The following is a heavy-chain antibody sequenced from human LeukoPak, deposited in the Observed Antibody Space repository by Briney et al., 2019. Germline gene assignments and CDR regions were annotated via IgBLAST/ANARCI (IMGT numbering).Heavy chain of an antibody. CDR1: GYSFSSYG. J-gene: IGHJ4*02. CDR3: ARAHPEYYDSRGRNPLDY. CDR2: ISAYNGNT. Sequence: GASVKVSCKASGYSFSSYGISRVRQAPGQGLGWMGWISAYNGNTNYAQQLQGRVTMTTDTSTSTANMEMRSLRSDDTAVYYCARAHPEYYDSRGRNPLDYWGQGTLVTVSS. D-gene: IGHD3-22*01. V-gene: IGHV1-18*01.